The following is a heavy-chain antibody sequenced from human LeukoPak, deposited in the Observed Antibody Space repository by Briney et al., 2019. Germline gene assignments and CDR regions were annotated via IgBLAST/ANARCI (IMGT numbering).Heavy chain of an antibody. V-gene: IGHV3-48*01. Sequence: QTGGSLRLSCAASGFTFSSYSINWVRQAPGKGLEWVSYISSSSSLIYYADSVKGRFTISRGNAKSSLYLQMNSLRAEDTAVYYCARDLGNWEKREWYFDLWGRGTLVTVSS. J-gene: IGHJ2*01. CDR1: GFTFSSYS. D-gene: IGHD1-1*01. CDR2: ISSSSSLI. CDR3: ARDLGNWEKREWYFDL.